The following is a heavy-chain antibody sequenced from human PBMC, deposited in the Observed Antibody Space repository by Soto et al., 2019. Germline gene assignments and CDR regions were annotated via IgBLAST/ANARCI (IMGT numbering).Heavy chain of an antibody. D-gene: IGHD3-10*01. CDR2: INHSGST. CDR1: YC. CDR3: AKGGSGSYSNAFDI. V-gene: IGHV4-34*01. Sequence: YCWLVFRQPPGKGLEWIGEINHSGSTNYNPSLKSRVTISVDTSKNQFSLKLSSVTAADTAVYYCAKGGSGSYSNAFDIWGQGTMVT. J-gene: IGHJ3*02.